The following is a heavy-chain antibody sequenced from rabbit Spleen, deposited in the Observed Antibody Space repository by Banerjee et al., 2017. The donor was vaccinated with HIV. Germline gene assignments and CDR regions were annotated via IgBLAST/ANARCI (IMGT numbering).Heavy chain of an antibody. CDR2: VDVGSSGVT. CDR1: GFSFSNKAV. Sequence: QEQLVESGGGLVQPEGSLTLTCTASGFSFSNKAVMCWVRQAPGKGLEWIGCVDVGSSGVTDVAKWAKGRLIIFKNSSSTVVTQITSRTAADTAAYFCGTEDLASVMSYGMGRWGQGTLVTVS. D-gene: IGHD6-1*01. V-gene: IGHV1S45*01. CDR3: GTEDLASVMSYGMGR. J-gene: IGHJ2*01.